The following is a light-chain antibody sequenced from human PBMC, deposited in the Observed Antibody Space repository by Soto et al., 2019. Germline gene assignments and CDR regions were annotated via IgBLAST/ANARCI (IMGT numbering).Light chain of an antibody. CDR1: QITSRR. V-gene: IGKV1-5*01. J-gene: IGKJ1*01. Sequence: DIKMTQSPSTLSASVGERLTITCRSSQITSRRLAWFQQKPGKAPKPLIFDAYSLQSGVTSRSSGSGSGTEYTLTISSLQPEDSATYYCQQYDDYPMTFGQGTKVEIK. CDR3: QQYDDYPMT. CDR2: DAY.